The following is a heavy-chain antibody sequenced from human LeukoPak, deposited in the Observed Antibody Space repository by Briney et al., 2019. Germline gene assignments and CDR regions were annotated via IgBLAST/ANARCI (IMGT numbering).Heavy chain of an antibody. CDR3: ARVGYSYGYGCLDY. D-gene: IGHD5-18*01. CDR1: GFTFSSYS. V-gene: IGHV3-21*01. Sequence: GGSLRLSRAASGFTFSSYSMNWVRQAPGKGLEWVSSISSSSSYIYYADSVKGRFTISRDNAKNSLYLQMNSLRAEDTAVYYCARVGYSYGYGCLDYWGQGTLVTVSS. CDR2: ISSSSSYI. J-gene: IGHJ4*02.